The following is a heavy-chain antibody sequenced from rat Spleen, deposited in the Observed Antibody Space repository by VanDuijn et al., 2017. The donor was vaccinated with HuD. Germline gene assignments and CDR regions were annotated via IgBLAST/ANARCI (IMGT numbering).Heavy chain of an antibody. D-gene: IGHD5-1*01. V-gene: IGHV5-22*01. CDR3: TRDRTGSA. Sequence: EVQLVESGGGLVQSGRSMKLSCAASGFTFSDYGMVWVLQAPTKGLEWVASISYEGSITYYGDSVKGRFTISRDNAKSTLYLQMNSLRSEDTATYYCTRDRTGSAWGQGASVTVSS. CDR1: GFTFSDYG. CDR2: ISYEGSIT. J-gene: IGHJ4*01.